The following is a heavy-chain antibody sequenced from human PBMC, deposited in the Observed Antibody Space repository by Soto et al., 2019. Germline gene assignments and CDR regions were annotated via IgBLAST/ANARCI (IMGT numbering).Heavy chain of an antibody. CDR2: INGDGGST. V-gene: IGHV3-23*01. CDR1: GFTFSSYA. J-gene: IGHJ5*02. Sequence: GGSLRLSCAASGFTFSSYAMSWVRQAPGKGLEWVSAINGDGGSTFYADSVKGRFTISRDNSKNTLYLQSNSLRAEDTAVYSCAKGAVAAWSSWGQGTLVTVSS. CDR3: AKGAVAAWSS. D-gene: IGHD6-19*01.